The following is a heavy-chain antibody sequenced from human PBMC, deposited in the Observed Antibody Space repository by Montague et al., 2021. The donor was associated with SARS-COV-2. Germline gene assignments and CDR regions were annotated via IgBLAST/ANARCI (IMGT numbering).Heavy chain of an antibody. V-gene: IGHV3-48*04. CDR2: ISSSTNII. D-gene: IGHD6-6*01. CDR3: AKDLVLRAARPDALDV. J-gene: IGHJ3*01. Sequence: CLRLSCAASGFTFSSYSVNWVRQAPGKGLEWISYISSSTNIIYYADSVKGRFTISRDNARNSLYLQMNSLRVDDTAVYYCAKDLVLRAARPDALDVWGQGTVVTVSS. CDR1: GFTFSSYS.